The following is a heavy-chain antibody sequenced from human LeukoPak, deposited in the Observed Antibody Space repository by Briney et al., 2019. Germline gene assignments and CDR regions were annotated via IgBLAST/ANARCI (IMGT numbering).Heavy chain of an antibody. CDR2: INHSGST. J-gene: IGHJ4*02. Sequence: SETLSLTCAVYGGSFSGYYWSWIRQPPGKGLVWIGEINHSGSTNYNPSLKSRVTISVDTSKNQFSLKLSSVTAADTAVYYCARPRLAMGRWGSDYWGQGTLVTVSS. CDR1: GGSFSGYY. D-gene: IGHD5-18*01. CDR3: ARPRLAMGRWGSDY. V-gene: IGHV4-34*01.